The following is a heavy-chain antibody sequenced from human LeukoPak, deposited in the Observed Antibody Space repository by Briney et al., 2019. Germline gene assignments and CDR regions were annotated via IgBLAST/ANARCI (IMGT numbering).Heavy chain of an antibody. D-gene: IGHD4/OR15-4a*01. Sequence: PSGTLSLTCAVYGGSFSGYYWSWIRQPPGKGLEWIGEINHSGSTNYNPSLKSRVTISVDTSKNQFSLKLSSVTAADTAVYYCARGRAKNDYWGQGTLVTVSS. CDR3: ARGRAKNDY. V-gene: IGHV4-34*01. CDR1: GGSFSGYY. CDR2: INHSGST. J-gene: IGHJ4*02.